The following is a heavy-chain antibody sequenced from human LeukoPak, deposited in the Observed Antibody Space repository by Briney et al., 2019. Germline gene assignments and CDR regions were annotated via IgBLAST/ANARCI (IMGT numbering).Heavy chain of an antibody. CDR3: ARDYGSGSSDDAFDI. D-gene: IGHD3-10*01. J-gene: IGHJ3*02. Sequence: SETLSLTCTVTGYSISSGYYWSWIRQPPGKGLEWIGEINHSGSTNYNPSLKSRVTISVDTSKNQFSLKLSSVTAADTAVYYCARDYGSGSSDDAFDIWGQGTMVTVSS. V-gene: IGHV4-38-2*02. CDR2: INHSGST. CDR1: GYSISSGYY.